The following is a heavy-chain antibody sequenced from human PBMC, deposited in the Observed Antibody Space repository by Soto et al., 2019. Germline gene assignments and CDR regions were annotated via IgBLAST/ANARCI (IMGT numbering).Heavy chain of an antibody. Sequence: ASVKVSCKASGGTFSSYAISWVRQAPGQGLEWMGGIIPIFGTANYAQKFQGRVTITADESTSTAYMELSSLRSEDTDVYYCATTVAHTLDYWGQGTLVTVYS. D-gene: IGHD2-2*02. V-gene: IGHV1-69*13. CDR3: ATTVAHTLDY. CDR2: IIPIFGTA. CDR1: GGTFSSYA. J-gene: IGHJ4*02.